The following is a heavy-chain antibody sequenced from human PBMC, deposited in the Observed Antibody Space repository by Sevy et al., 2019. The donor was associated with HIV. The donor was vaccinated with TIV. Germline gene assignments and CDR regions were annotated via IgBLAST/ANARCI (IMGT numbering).Heavy chain of an antibody. V-gene: IGHV3-21*06. CDR1: GFTFSRFSFSHYS. CDR2: ISYNSNFI. D-gene: IGHD3-22*01. CDR3: ALTNSADYYDSGAFHL. Sequence: GGSLRLSCTVTGFTFSRFSFSHYSMNWVRQAPGRGLEWVSSISYNSNFILYADPVKGRFTISRDDAKNSLFLLMDRLRADDTAMYYCALTNSADYYDSGAFHLWGRGTMVTVSS. J-gene: IGHJ3*01.